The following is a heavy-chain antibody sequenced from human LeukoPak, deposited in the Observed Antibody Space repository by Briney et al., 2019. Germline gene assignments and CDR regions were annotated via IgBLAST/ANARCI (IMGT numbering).Heavy chain of an antibody. CDR3: ARGFDLQPYNCESSGYYQSNY. CDR2: MNPNSGNT. D-gene: IGHD3-22*01. Sequence: ASVKVSCKASGYTFTSYDINWVRQAPGQGLEWMGWMNPNSGNTGYAQKFQGRVTMTRNTSISTAYMELSSLRSEDTSVYYCARGFDLQPYNCESSGYYQSNYWGLGTLLIVSS. J-gene: IGHJ4*02. V-gene: IGHV1-8*01. CDR1: GYTFTSYD.